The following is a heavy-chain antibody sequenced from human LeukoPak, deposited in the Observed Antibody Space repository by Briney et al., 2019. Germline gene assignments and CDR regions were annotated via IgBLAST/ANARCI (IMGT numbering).Heavy chain of an antibody. Sequence: GGSLRLSCAASGFTFSSYAMHWVRQAPGKGLEWVAVISYDGSNKYYADSVKGRFTISRDNSKNTLYLQMNSLRAEDTAVYYCAKGGGSGYYDSSSYCFDSWGQGTLVTVSS. J-gene: IGHJ4*02. CDR2: ISYDGSNK. D-gene: IGHD3-22*01. V-gene: IGHV3-30-3*01. CDR1: GFTFSSYA. CDR3: AKGGGSGYYDSSSYCFDS.